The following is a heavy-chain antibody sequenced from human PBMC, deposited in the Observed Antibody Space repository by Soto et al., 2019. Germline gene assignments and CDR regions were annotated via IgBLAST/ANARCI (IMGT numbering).Heavy chain of an antibody. CDR3: ARAEGTTSDFDY. D-gene: IGHD4-17*01. CDR1: GYTFTSYA. J-gene: IGHJ4*02. Sequence: QVQLVQSGAEVKRPGASVKVSCKASGYTFTSYAFSWVRQAPGQGLEWMGWISNYNGNTNYAQKLQGRVTMTTDTSTSTAYMALRSVRSDDTAVYFCARAEGTTSDFDYWGQGTLVTVSS. CDR2: ISNYNGNT. V-gene: IGHV1-18*04.